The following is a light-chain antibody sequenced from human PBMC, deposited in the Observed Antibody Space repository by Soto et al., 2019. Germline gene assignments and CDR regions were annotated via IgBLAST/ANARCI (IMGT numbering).Light chain of an antibody. CDR2: GAS. J-gene: IGKJ1*01. V-gene: IGKV3-20*01. CDR3: QQYDTSPRT. Sequence: EIVVTQSPGTLSLSPGERATLSFRASQSVSSSYLAWYQQKPGQAPRLLIYGASSRATGIPDRFSGSGSGTDFTLTISRLEPEDFAAYYCQQYDTSPRTFGQGTKVDIK. CDR1: QSVSSSY.